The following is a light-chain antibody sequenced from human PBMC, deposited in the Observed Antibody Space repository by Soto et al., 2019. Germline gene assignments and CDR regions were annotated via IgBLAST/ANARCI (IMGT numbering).Light chain of an antibody. CDR1: QSVSSY. Sequence: IGFSQFPAHLSLSSGERATLSCRASQSVSSYLAWYQQRPGQAPRLRIYDASNRDTGIPARFSGSGSGTDFTLTISRLQPEDVTVEYCQQHSNWPITFGQGTRLDIK. V-gene: IGKV3-11*01. CDR2: DAS. J-gene: IGKJ5*01. CDR3: QQHSNWPIT.